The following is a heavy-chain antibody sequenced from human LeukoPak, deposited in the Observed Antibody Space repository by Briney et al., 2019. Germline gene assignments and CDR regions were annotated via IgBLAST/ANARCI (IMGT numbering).Heavy chain of an antibody. Sequence: GESLRLSCAASGFEFSDYSMNWVRQAPGKGLDWLSYISGMSSTINYADSVKGRFTVSRENDKNLLYLQMNSLRVDDTAVYYCARDRYLDIDYWGQGTLVTVSS. D-gene: IGHD2-2*03. CDR2: ISGMSSTI. CDR3: ARDRYLDIDY. V-gene: IGHV3-48*01. J-gene: IGHJ4*02. CDR1: GFEFSDYS.